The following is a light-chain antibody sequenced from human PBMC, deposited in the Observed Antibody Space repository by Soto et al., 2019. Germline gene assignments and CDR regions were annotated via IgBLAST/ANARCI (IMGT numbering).Light chain of an antibody. J-gene: IGKJ3*01. Sequence: DIVMTQSPDSLAVSLGERATINCKSSQSVLYSPNNKNYLAWFQQKPGLPPKLIIYWASTRESGFPDRFSGSGSGTDFTLTIISLQAEDVAVYSCQHYYTTPPAFGPGTKVDIK. CDR3: QHYYTTPPA. V-gene: IGKV4-1*01. CDR2: WAS. CDR1: QSVLYSPNNKNY.